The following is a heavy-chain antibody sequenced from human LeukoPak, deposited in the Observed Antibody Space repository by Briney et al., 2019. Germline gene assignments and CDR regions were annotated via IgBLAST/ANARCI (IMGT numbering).Heavy chain of an antibody. J-gene: IGHJ4*02. D-gene: IGHD5-24*01. CDR1: GVSVSSGSYY. Sequence: SETLSLTCTVSGVSVSSGSYYWSWIRQPPGKGLEWIGYIYYSGSTNYNPSLKSRVTISVDTSKNQFSLKLSSVTAADTAVYYCARGRDGYNTSPFDYWGQGTLVTVSS. CDR2: IYYSGST. V-gene: IGHV4-61*01. CDR3: ARGRDGYNTSPFDY.